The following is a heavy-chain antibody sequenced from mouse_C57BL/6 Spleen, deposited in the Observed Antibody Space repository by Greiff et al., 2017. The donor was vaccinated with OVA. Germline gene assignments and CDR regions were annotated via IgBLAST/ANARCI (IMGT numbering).Heavy chain of an antibody. V-gene: IGHV1-64*01. CDR1: GYTFTSYW. D-gene: IGHD3-3*01. Sequence: QVQLQQPGAELVKPGASVKLSCKASGYTFTSYWMHWVKQRPGQGLEWIGMIHPNSGSTNYNEKIKSKATLTVDKSSSTAYMQLSSLTSEDSAVYYCARRGTCFDYWGQGTTLTVSS. CDR2: IHPNSGST. J-gene: IGHJ2*01. CDR3: ARRGTCFDY.